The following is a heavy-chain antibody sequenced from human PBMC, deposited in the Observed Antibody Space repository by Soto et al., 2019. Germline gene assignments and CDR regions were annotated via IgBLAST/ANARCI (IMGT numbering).Heavy chain of an antibody. CDR1: GFTFTSSA. CDR3: AADLRIVAAKGFYYYGMDV. D-gene: IGHD5-12*01. Sequence: GASVKVSCKASGFTFTSSAVQCVRQARGQRLEWIGWIVVGSGNTNYAQKFQEGVTITRDMSTSTAYMELSSLRSEDTAVYYCAADLRIVAAKGFYYYGMDVWGQGTTVTVSS. J-gene: IGHJ6*02. V-gene: IGHV1-58*01. CDR2: IVVGSGNT.